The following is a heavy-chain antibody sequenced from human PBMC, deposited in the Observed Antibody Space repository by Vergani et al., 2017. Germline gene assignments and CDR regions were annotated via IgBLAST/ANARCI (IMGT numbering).Heavy chain of an antibody. D-gene: IGHD2-2*02. J-gene: IGHJ5*02. CDR3: ARDWGYYSSTSCYTGWFDP. CDR2: IYHSGST. CDR1: GGSISSGGYS. V-gene: IGHV4-30-2*01. Sequence: QLQLQESGSGLVKPSQTLSLTCAVSGGSISSGGYSWSWIRQPPGKGLEWIGYIYHSGSTYYNPSLKSRVTISVDRSKNQFSLKLSSVTAADTAVYYCARDWGYYSSTSCYTGWFDPWGQGTLVTVSS.